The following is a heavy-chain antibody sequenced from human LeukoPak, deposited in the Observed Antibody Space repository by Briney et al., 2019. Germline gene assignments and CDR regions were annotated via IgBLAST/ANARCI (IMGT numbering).Heavy chain of an antibody. CDR2: ISGSGGST. D-gene: IGHD3-22*01. V-gene: IGHV3-23*01. CDR3: AKAPRGYYYDSSGPFDP. CDR1: GFTFSSYA. J-gene: IGHJ5*02. Sequence: GGSLRLSCAASGFTFSSYAMSWVRQAPGKGLEWVSAISGSGGSTYYADSVKGRFTISRDNSKNTLCLQMNSLRAEDTAVYYCAKAPRGYYYDSSGPFDPWGQGTLVTVSS.